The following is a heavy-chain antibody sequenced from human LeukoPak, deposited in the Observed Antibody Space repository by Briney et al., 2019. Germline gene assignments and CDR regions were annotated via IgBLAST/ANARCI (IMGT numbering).Heavy chain of an antibody. CDR2: ISYDGSNK. Sequence: QTGGSLRLSCAASGFTFSSYAMHWVRQAPGKGLEWVAVISYDGSNKYYADSVKGRFTISRDNSKNTLYLQMNSLRAEDTAAYYCARDTGEYYDFWSGYGHDYWGQGTLVTVSS. J-gene: IGHJ4*02. CDR3: ARDTGEYYDFWSGYGHDY. V-gene: IGHV3-30-3*01. D-gene: IGHD3-3*01. CDR1: GFTFSSYA.